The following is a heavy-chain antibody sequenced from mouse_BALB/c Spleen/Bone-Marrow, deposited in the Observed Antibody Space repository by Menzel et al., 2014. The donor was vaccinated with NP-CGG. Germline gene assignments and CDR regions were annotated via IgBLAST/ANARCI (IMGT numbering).Heavy chain of an antibody. D-gene: IGHD1-1*01. CDR2: IDPSDSYT. J-gene: IGHJ3*01. Sequence: SGADLVKPGASVKLSCKASGFTFTNYWMHWVKQRPGQGLEWIGEIDPSDSYTVYNQKFKDKATLTVDKSSSTDYIQLSSLTSGDSAVYFCVRYGSRSEVSYCGEGALVTVSA. CDR3: VRYGSRSEVSY. V-gene: IGHV1-69*02. CDR1: GFTFTNYW.